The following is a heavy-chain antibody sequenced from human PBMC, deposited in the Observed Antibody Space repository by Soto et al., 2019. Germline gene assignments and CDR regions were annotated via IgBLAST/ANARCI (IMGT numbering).Heavy chain of an antibody. J-gene: IGHJ5*02. V-gene: IGHV1-3*01. CDR2: INAGNGNT. CDR1: GYTFTSYA. CDR3: ARVDSSGWYRWFDP. D-gene: IGHD6-19*01. Sequence: ASVKVSCKASGYTFTSYAMHWVRQAPGQRLEWMGWINAGNGNTKYSQKFQGRVTITGDTSASTAYMELSSLRSEDTAVYYCARVDSSGWYRWFDPWGQGTLVTVSS.